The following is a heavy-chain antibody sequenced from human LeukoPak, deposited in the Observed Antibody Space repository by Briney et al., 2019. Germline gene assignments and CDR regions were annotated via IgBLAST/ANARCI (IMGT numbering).Heavy chain of an antibody. CDR2: IHYSGST. CDR3: ARVQWLPLDVFNF. V-gene: IGHV4-59*02. J-gene: IGHJ3*01. CDR1: GGSVNSYY. D-gene: IGHD6-19*01. Sequence: SETLSLTCAVSGGSVNSYYWSWIRQPPGKGLEWIGYIHYSGSTDYNPSLKSRVTISVDTSKNQFSLKMNSMTAADTAMNYCARVQWLPLDVFNFWGQGTMVTVSS.